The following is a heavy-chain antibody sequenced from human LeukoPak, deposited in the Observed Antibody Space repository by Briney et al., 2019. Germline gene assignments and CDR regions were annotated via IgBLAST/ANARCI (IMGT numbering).Heavy chain of an antibody. J-gene: IGHJ6*02. V-gene: IGHV3-21*01. Sequence: GGSLRLSCAASGFTFSSYSMNWVRQAPGKGLEWVSSISSSSSYIYYADSVKGRFTISRDNAKNSLYLQMNSLRAEDTAVYYCARGGVVVPAAILNYYYYGMDVWGQGTTVTVFS. D-gene: IGHD2-2*02. CDR1: GFTFSSYS. CDR2: ISSSSSYI. CDR3: ARGGVVVPAAILNYYYYGMDV.